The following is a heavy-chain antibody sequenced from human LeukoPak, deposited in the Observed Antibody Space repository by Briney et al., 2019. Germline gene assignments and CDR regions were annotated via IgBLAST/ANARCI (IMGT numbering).Heavy chain of an antibody. CDR1: GDSISSYY. D-gene: IGHD3-10*01. Sequence: SETLSLTCTVSGDSISSYYWNWIRQPPGEGLEWIGYVYYSGSTNYNPSLKSRVTISLDTSKNQFSLKLNSVTAADTAVYFCARETTVSGSYYFDYWGQGILVTVSS. CDR2: VYYSGST. J-gene: IGHJ4*02. V-gene: IGHV4-59*01. CDR3: ARETTVSGSYYFDY.